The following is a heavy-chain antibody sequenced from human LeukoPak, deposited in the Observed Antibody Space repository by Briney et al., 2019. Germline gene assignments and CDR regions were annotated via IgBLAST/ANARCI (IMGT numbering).Heavy chain of an antibody. CDR2: IYYSGST. V-gene: IGHV4-59*12. J-gene: IGHJ6*04. D-gene: IGHD4-23*01. Sequence: SETLSLTCTVSGGSISSYYWSWIRQPPGKGLEWIGYIYYSGSTNYNPSLKSRVTISVDTSKNQFSLKLSSVTAADTAVYYCARLGGVVTRYIDVWGKGTTVTVSS. CDR3: ARLGGVVTRYIDV. CDR1: GGSISSYY.